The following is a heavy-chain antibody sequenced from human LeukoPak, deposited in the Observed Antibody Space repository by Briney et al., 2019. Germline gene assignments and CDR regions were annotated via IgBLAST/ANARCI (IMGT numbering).Heavy chain of an antibody. CDR1: GYTFTSYG. D-gene: IGHD5-18*01. CDR3: ARSGYSYGRSYYYYGMDV. CDR2: ISAYNGNT. Sequence: ASVKVSCKASGYTFTSYGISWVRQASGQGLEWMGWISAYNGNTNYAQKLQGRVTMTTDTSTSTAYMELRSLRSDDTAMYYCARSGYSYGRSYYYYGMDVWGQGTTVTVSS. V-gene: IGHV1-18*01. J-gene: IGHJ6*02.